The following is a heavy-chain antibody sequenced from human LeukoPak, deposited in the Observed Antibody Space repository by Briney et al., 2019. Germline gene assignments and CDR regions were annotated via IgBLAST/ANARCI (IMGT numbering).Heavy chain of an antibody. V-gene: IGHV4-59*01. CDR1: GGSISSYY. CDR2: IYYSGST. Sequence: SETVSLTCTVSGGSISSYYWSWIRQPPGKGLEWIGYIYYSGSTNYNPSLKSRVTISVDTSKNQFSLKLSSVTAADTAVYYCARDLLRFDPWGQGTLVTVSS. J-gene: IGHJ5*02. CDR3: ARDLLRFDP.